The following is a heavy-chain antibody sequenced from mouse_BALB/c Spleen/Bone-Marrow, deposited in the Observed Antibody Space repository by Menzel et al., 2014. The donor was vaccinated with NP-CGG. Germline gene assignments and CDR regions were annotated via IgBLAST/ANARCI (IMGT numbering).Heavy chain of an antibody. CDR1: GYTFSSYW. D-gene: IGHD2-1*01. Sequence: VKLMESGVELMKPGASVKISCKATGYTFSSYWIEWVKQRPGHGLEWIGEISPGSGSTNYNEKFKGKATFTADTSSNTAYMQLSSLTSEDSAVYYCAREDGNHVGFAYWGQGTLVTVSA. V-gene: IGHV1-9*01. CDR2: ISPGSGST. CDR3: AREDGNHVGFAY. J-gene: IGHJ3*01.